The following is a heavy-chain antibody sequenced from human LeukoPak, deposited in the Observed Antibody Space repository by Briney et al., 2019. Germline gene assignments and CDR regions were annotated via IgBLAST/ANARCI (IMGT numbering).Heavy chain of an antibody. CDR2: IWYDGSNK. D-gene: IGHD3-3*01. J-gene: IGHJ4*02. CDR1: GFTFSSYG. V-gene: IGHV3-33*01. Sequence: GGSLRLSCAASGFTFSSYGMHWVRQAAGKGLEWVAVIWYDGSNKYYADSVKGRFTISRDNSKDTLYLQMNSLRAEDTAVYCCARGSNYDFWSDFYPTNYFDYWGQGARVTVSS. CDR3: ARGSNYDFWSDFYPTNYFDY.